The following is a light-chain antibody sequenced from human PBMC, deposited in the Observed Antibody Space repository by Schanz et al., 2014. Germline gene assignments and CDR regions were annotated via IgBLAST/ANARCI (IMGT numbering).Light chain of an antibody. J-gene: IGLJ1*01. CDR1: SSNIGSET. V-gene: IGLV1-40*01. CDR3: QSYDSSLSGPYV. Sequence: QSVLTQPPSASGTPGQRVTISCSGSSSNIGSETVHWYQQLPGTAPKLLIYGNTNRPSGVPDRFSGSKSGTSASLAITGLQAEDEADYYCQSYDSSLSGPYVFGTGTKLTVL. CDR2: GNT.